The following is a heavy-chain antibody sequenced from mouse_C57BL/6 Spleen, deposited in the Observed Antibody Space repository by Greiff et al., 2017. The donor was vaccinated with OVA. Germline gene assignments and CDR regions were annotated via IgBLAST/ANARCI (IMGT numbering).Heavy chain of an antibody. CDR2: IDPSDSYT. V-gene: IGHV1-59*01. Sequence: VQLQQPGAELVRPGTSVKLSCKASGYTFTSYWMHWVKQRPGQGLEWIGVIDPSDSYTNYNQKFTGKATLTVDTSSSTAYMQLSSLTSEDSAVYYCARGDITTVVADYWGQGTTLTVSS. D-gene: IGHD1-1*01. CDR1: GYTFTSYW. CDR3: ARGDITTVVADY. J-gene: IGHJ2*01.